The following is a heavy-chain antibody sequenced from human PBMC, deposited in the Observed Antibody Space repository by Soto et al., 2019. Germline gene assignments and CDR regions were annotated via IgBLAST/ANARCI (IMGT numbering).Heavy chain of an antibody. Sequence: EVQLVESVGGLVQPGGSLRLSCAASGFSFSSYWMHWLRQVPGKGLVWVSRINGDGDYTNYADSVKGRFTISRDNAKNTLYLQMNSLRAEDTAVYYCARERGGYSSDFWGQGTLVTVSS. V-gene: IGHV3-74*01. CDR2: INGDGDYT. CDR1: GFSFSSYW. J-gene: IGHJ4*02. D-gene: IGHD2-15*01. CDR3: ARERGGYSSDF.